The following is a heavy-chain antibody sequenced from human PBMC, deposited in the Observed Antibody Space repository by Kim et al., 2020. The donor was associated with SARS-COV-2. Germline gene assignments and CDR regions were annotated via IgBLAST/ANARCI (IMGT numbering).Heavy chain of an antibody. Sequence: GGSLRLSCAASGFTFSSYEMNWVRQTPEKGLEWISYISSSGSSIYYADSVKGRFTISRDNAKNSLYLQMNSLRAEDTAVYYCARDPQSEDYFDYWGQGTLVTVSS. V-gene: IGHV3-48*03. CDR2: ISSSGSSI. CDR1: GFTFSSYE. J-gene: IGHJ4*02. CDR3: ARDPQSEDYFDY.